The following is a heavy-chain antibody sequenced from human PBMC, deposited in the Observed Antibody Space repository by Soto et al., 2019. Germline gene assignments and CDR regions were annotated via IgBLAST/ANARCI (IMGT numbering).Heavy chain of an antibody. V-gene: IGHV5-10-1*01. CDR3: ARRPYDSSGYSGGASGMDV. Sequence: PGESLKISCKGSGYTFTNYWINWVRQKPGKGLEWMGTIDPTDSYTNYSPSFQGHVTISVDKSGSTAYLQWSSLKASDSAMYYCARRPYDSSGYSGGASGMDVWGQGTTVTVSS. J-gene: IGHJ6*02. D-gene: IGHD3-22*01. CDR1: GYTFTNYW. CDR2: IDPTDSYT.